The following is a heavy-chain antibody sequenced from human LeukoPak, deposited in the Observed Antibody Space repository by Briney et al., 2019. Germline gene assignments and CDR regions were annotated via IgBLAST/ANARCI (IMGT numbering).Heavy chain of an antibody. V-gene: IGHV4-61*02. CDR3: ARDPTRQQYSWGDY. D-gene: IGHD6-13*01. Sequence: PSQTLSLTCTVSGGSISSGSYYWSWIRQPAGKGLEWIGRIYTSGSTNYNPSLKSRVTISVDTSKNQFSLKLSSVTAADTAVYYCARDPTRQQYSWGDYWGQGTLVTVSS. CDR1: GGSISSGSYY. J-gene: IGHJ4*02. CDR2: IYTSGST.